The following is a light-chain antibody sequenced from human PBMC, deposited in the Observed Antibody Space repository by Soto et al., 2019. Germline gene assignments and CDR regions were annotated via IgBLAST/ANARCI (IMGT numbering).Light chain of an antibody. J-gene: IGLJ1*01. V-gene: IGLV1-44*01. CDR3: AAWDDALSGFV. CDR1: ASNIGGNN. Sequence: QSALTQPPSASGTPGQRVTISCSGSASNIGGNNENWYQQFPRMAPKLLIFSNNQRPSGVPDRSSGSKSGTSASLAISGLPSGDEATYYCAAWDDALSGFVFATGTKVTVL. CDR2: SNN.